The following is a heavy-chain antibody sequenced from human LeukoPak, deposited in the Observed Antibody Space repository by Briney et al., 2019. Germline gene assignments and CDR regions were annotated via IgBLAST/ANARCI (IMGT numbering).Heavy chain of an antibody. J-gene: IGHJ4*02. CDR3: ARAYYDFWSGYYYTFDY. CDR2: INHSGST. V-gene: IGHV4-34*01. CDR1: GGSFSGYY. Sequence: PSETLSLTCAVYGGSFSGYYWSWIRQPPGKGLEWIGEINHSGSTNYNPSLKSRVTISVDTSKNQFSLKLSSVTAADTAVYYCARAYYDFWSGYYYTFDYWGQGTLVTVSS. D-gene: IGHD3-3*01.